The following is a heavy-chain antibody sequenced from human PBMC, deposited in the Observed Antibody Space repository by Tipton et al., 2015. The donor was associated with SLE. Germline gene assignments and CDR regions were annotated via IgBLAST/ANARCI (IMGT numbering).Heavy chain of an antibody. V-gene: IGHV4-4*07. CDR3: ARTNRGCFDY. CDR2: IYNGGST. CDR1: GDSLISSH. Sequence: TLSLTCTVSGDSLISSHWTWIRQPAGKGLEWIGRIYNGGSTNYNPSLKSRLSMSVDTSKNQMSLKLSSVTAADTAVYYCARTNRGCFDYWGQGTLVTVSS. J-gene: IGHJ4*02. D-gene: IGHD2-8*01.